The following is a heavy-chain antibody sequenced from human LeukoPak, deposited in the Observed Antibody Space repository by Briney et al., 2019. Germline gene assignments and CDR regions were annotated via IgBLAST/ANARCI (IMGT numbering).Heavy chain of an antibody. J-gene: IGHJ4*02. CDR2: IYYSGST. CDR3: ARALNPLPGTYYFDY. Sequence: SETLSLTCTVSGGSVSSATDYWNWIRQPPGKGLEWIGYIYYSGSTNYNPSLKSRVTISVDTSKNQFSLKVSSVTAADTAVYYCARALNPLPGTYYFDYWGQGTLVTVSS. CDR1: GGSVSSATDY. D-gene: IGHD2-15*01. V-gene: IGHV4-61*01.